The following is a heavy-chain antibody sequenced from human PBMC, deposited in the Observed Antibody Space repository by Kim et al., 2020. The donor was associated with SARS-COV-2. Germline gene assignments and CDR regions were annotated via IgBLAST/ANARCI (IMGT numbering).Heavy chain of an antibody. CDR1: GFTFSGSA. J-gene: IGHJ3*02. Sequence: GGSLRLSCAASGFTFSGSAMHWVRQASGKGLEWVGRIRSKANSYATAYAASVKGRFTISRDDSKNTAYLQMNSLKTEDTAVYYCTRLYDFWSGDAFDIWGQGTMVTVSS. V-gene: IGHV3-73*01. CDR3: TRLYDFWSGDAFDI. CDR2: IRSKANSYAT. D-gene: IGHD3-3*01.